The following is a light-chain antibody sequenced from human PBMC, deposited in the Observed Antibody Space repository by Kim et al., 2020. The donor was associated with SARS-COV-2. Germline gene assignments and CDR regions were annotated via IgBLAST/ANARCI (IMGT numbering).Light chain of an antibody. CDR2: KVS. Sequence: PASISCRFSQSLVYSDGNIYLNWFHQRPGQSPRRLLYKVSNRDSGVPDRFSGSGSGTVFTLQISRVEAEDVGVYYCMQGTHWPFTFGPGTKVDIK. J-gene: IGKJ3*01. CDR3: MQGTHWPFT. CDR1: QSLVYSDGNIY. V-gene: IGKV2-30*01.